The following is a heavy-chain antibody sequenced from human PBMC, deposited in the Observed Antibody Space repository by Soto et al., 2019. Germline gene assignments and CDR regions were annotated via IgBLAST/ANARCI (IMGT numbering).Heavy chain of an antibody. J-gene: IGHJ3*02. CDR2: IYWDDDK. CDR1: GFSRSTSGLG. Sequence: QITLKESGPTLVKPTQTLTLTCTCYGFSRSTSGLGVAWIRQPPGKALEWLALIYWDDDKRYSPSLKSRLTITKDTYQNQVVLTMTNMDPVDTATYYCAHSGWVLLWFGEPSDAFDIWGQGTMVTVSS. D-gene: IGHD3-10*01. CDR3: AHSGWVLLWFGEPSDAFDI. V-gene: IGHV2-5*02.